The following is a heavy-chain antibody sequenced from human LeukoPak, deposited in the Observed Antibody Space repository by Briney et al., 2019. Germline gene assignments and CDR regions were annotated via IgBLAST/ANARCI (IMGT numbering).Heavy chain of an antibody. Sequence: PGGSLRLSCGASGFTFSDYYMSWIRQAPGKGLEWVSYISSNGSIINYADSVKGRFTISRDNSKNTLYLQMNSLRAEDTAVYYCASEVTMVRGVIAGLNLDYWGQGTLVTVSS. V-gene: IGHV3-11*04. CDR3: ASEVTMVRGVIAGLNLDY. J-gene: IGHJ4*02. D-gene: IGHD3-10*01. CDR1: GFTFSDYY. CDR2: ISSNGSII.